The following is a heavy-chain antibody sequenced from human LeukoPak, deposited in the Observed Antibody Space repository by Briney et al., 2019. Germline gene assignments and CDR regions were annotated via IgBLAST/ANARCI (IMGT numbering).Heavy chain of an antibody. CDR3: ARQASSFHRYAIDY. Sequence: GEALQISCEGSGYSFTSYWIGWVRQMPGKGVEWMGIIYPGDSDTRDRPSFQGEVIISADKSSSTAYLQWSSLTASDTAMYYCARQASSFHRYAIDYWGQGTLVTVSS. J-gene: IGHJ4*02. CDR1: GYSFTSYW. D-gene: IGHD1-1*01. V-gene: IGHV5-51*01. CDR2: IYPGDSDT.